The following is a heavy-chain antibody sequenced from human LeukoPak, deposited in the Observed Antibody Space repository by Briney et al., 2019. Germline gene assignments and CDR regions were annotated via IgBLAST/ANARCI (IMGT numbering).Heavy chain of an antibody. V-gene: IGHV1-69*05. D-gene: IGHD6-13*01. CDR2: IIPIFGTA. CDR3: ARALALDYYYYMDV. CDR1: GGTFSSYA. J-gene: IGHJ6*03. Sequence: GASVKVSCKASGGTFSSYAISWVRQAPGQGREWMGGIIPIFGTANYAQKFQGRVTITTDESTSTAYMELSSLRSEDTAVYYCARALALDYYYYMDVWGKGTTVTVSS.